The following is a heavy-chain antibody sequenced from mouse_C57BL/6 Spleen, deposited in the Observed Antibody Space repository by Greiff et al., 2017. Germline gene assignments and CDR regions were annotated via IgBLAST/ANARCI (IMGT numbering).Heavy chain of an antibody. Sequence: EVQLQQSGPELVKPGASVKISCKASGYTFTDYYMNWVKQSHGKSLEWIGDINPNNGGTSYNQKFKGKATLTVDKSSSTAYMELRSLTSEDSAVYYWAWLLQDYYAMDYWGQGTSVTVSS. D-gene: IGHD2-3*01. CDR3: AWLLQDYYAMDY. J-gene: IGHJ4*01. CDR2: INPNNGGT. V-gene: IGHV1-26*01. CDR1: GYTFTDYY.